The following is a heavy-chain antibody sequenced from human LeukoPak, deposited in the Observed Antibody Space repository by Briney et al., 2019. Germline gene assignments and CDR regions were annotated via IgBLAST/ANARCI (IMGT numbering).Heavy chain of an antibody. CDR3: AKDFYDYVWGSYRGDAFDI. CDR1: GFTFDDYA. Sequence: GGSLRLSCAASGFTFDDYAMSWVRQAPGKGLEWVSAISGSGGSTYYADSVKGRFTISRDNSKNTLYLQMNSLRAEDTAVYYCAKDFYDYVWGSYRGDAFDIWGQGTMVTVSS. D-gene: IGHD3-16*02. CDR2: ISGSGGST. J-gene: IGHJ3*02. V-gene: IGHV3-23*01.